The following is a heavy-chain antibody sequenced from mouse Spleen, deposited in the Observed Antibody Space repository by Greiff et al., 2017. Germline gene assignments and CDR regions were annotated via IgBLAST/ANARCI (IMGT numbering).Heavy chain of an antibody. CDR2: ISYDGSN. CDR3: ARDYDGYYGFAY. V-gene: IGHV3-6*01. D-gene: IGHD2-3*01. J-gene: IGHJ3*01. Sequence: VQLQQSGPGLVKPSQSLSLTCSVTGYSITSGYYWNWIRQFPGNKLEWMGYISYDGSNNYNPSLKNRISITRDTSKNQFFLKLNSVTTEDTATYYCARDYDGYYGFAYWGQGTLVTVSA. CDR1: GYSITSGYY.